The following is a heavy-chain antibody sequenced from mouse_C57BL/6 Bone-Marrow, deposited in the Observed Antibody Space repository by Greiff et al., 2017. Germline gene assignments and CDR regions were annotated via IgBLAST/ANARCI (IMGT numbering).Heavy chain of an antibody. CDR3: AILYYYGSPLYAMDY. CDR1: GFTFTDYY. Sequence: EVKLMESGGGLVQPGGSLSLSCAASGFTFTDYYMSWVRQPPGTALEWLGFIRNKANGYTTEYSASVKGRFTISSDNSQSILYLQMNALRAEDSATYYCAILYYYGSPLYAMDYWGQGTSVTVSS. J-gene: IGHJ4*01. D-gene: IGHD1-1*01. CDR2: IRNKANGYTT. V-gene: IGHV7-3*01.